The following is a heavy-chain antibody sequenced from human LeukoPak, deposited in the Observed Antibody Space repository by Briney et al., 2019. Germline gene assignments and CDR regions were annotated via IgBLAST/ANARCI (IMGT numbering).Heavy chain of an antibody. CDR1: GFTFSSYA. J-gene: IGHJ4*02. CDR3: AKDPTHYRVWDDYDSTVLSY. CDR2: ISGSGGST. V-gene: IGHV3-23*01. D-gene: IGHD3-22*01. Sequence: GGSLRLSCAASGFTFSSYAMSWVRQAPGKGLEWVSAISGSGGSTYYADSVKGRFTISRDNSKNTLYLQMNSLRAEDTAVYYCAKDPTHYRVWDDYDSTVLSYWGQGTLVTVSS.